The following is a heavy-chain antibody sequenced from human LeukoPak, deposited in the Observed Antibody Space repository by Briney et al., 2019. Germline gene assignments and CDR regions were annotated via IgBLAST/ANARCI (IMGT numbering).Heavy chain of an antibody. CDR1: GFTFSSYW. J-gene: IGHJ6*03. Sequence: PGGSLRLSCAASGFTFSSYWMSWVRQAPGKGLEWVANIKRDGSEKYYVDSVKGRFTISRDNAKNSLYLQMNSLRAEDTAVYYCARFPRYYYMDVWGQGTLVTVSS. CDR3: ARFPRYYYMDV. V-gene: IGHV3-7*01. CDR2: IKRDGSEK.